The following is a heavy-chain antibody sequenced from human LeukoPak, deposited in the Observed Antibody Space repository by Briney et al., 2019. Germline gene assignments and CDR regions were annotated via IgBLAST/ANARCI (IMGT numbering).Heavy chain of an antibody. Sequence: GGSLRLSCAASGFTFSSYAMHWVCQAPGKGLEWVAVVSYDGSNKYYADSVKGRFTISRDNSKNTLYLQMNSLRAEDTAVYYCAREKQLSVDYWGQGTLVTVSS. CDR1: GFTFSSYA. CDR2: VSYDGSNK. CDR3: AREKQLSVDY. D-gene: IGHD5-18*01. J-gene: IGHJ4*02. V-gene: IGHV3-30-3*01.